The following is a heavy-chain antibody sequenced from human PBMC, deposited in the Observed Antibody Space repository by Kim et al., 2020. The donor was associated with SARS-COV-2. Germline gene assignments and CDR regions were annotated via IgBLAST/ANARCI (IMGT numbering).Heavy chain of an antibody. CDR3: ARDIGYCSSTSCSDGMDV. D-gene: IGHD2-2*01. CDR1: GGTFSSYA. Sequence: SVKVSCKASGGTFSSYAISWVRQAPGQGLEWMGGIIPIFGTANYAQKFQGRVTITADESTSTAYMELSSLRSEDTAVYYCARDIGYCSSTSCSDGMDVWGQGTTVTVSS. V-gene: IGHV1-69*13. J-gene: IGHJ6*02. CDR2: IIPIFGTA.